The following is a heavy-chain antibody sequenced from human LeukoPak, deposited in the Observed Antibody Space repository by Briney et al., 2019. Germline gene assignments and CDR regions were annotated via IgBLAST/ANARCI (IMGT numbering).Heavy chain of an antibody. D-gene: IGHD6-19*01. J-gene: IGHJ4*02. Sequence: PGGSLRLSCAASGFTVSSNYMSWVRQAPGKGLEWVSVIYSGGSTYYADSVQGRFTISRDNSKNSLYLQMNSLRAEDTAVYYCAKESSGGWYFDYWGQGTLVTVSS. CDR3: AKESSGGWYFDY. CDR2: IYSGGST. CDR1: GFTVSSNY. V-gene: IGHV3-53*01.